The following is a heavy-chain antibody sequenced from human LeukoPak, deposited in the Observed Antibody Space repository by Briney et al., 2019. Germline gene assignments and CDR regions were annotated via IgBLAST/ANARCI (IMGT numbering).Heavy chain of an antibody. D-gene: IGHD2-8*01. Sequence: SVKGRFTISRDNAKNSLYLQMNSLRAEDTAVYYCARVYNGGLKERTPGDYFYHYYMDVWGKGTTVTVSS. J-gene: IGHJ6*03. CDR3: ARVYNGGLKERTPGDYFYHYYMDV. V-gene: IGHV3-48*01.